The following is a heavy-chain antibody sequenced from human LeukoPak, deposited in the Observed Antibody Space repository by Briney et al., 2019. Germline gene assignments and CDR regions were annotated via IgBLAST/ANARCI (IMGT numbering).Heavy chain of an antibody. CDR2: INPNSGGT. J-gene: IGHJ4*02. V-gene: IGHV1-2*02. CDR3: ARVLDDPYYFDY. Sequence: ASVKVSCKASGYTFTGYYMHWVRQAPGQGLEWMGWINPNSGGTNYAQKLQGRVTMTTDTSTSTAYMELRSLRSDDTAVYYCARVLDDPYYFDYWGQGTLVTVSS. CDR1: GYTFTGYY.